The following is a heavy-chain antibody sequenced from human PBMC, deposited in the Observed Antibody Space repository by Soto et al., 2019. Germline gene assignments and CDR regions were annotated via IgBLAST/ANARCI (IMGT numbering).Heavy chain of an antibody. CDR3: ARAGGLGAVAVDY. Sequence: GGSLRLSCAASGFTFSSYWMSWVRQAPGKGLEWVANIKQDGSEKYYVDSVKGRFTISRDTSKNQFSLKLSSVTAADTAVYYCARAGGLGAVAVDYWGQGTLVTVSS. J-gene: IGHJ4*02. CDR1: GFTFSSYW. D-gene: IGHD6-19*01. V-gene: IGHV3-7*05. CDR2: IKQDGSEK.